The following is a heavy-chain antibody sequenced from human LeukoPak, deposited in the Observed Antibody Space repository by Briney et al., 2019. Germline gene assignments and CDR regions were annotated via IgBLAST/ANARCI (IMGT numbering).Heavy chain of an antibody. CDR2: INPNSGGT. CDR1: GYTFTGYY. Sequence: ASVKVSCKASGYTFTGYYMHWVRQAPGQGLEWMGWINPNSGGTNYAQKFQGSVTMTRDTSSSTAYMELSRLRSDDTAVYYCARASYYDFWSGYFFDYWGQGTLVTVSS. J-gene: IGHJ4*02. V-gene: IGHV1-2*02. CDR3: ARASYYDFWSGYFFDY. D-gene: IGHD3-3*01.